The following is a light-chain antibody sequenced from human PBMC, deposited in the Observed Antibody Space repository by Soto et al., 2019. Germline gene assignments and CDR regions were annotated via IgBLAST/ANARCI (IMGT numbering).Light chain of an antibody. Sequence: QSALTQPPSASGSPGQSVTISCTGTSSDVGGYNYVSWYLKHPGKAPKLMIYEVSKRPSGVPDRFSGSKSGNTASLTVSGLQAEDEADYYCSSYAGSKIVFGGGTKLTVL. V-gene: IGLV2-8*01. J-gene: IGLJ2*01. CDR2: EVS. CDR1: SSDVGGYNY. CDR3: SSYAGSKIV.